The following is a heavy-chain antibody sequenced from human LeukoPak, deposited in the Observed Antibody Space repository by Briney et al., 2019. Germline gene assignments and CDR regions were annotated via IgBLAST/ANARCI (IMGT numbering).Heavy chain of an antibody. J-gene: IGHJ4*02. Sequence: PGGSLRLSCAASGFTFSSYAMHWVCQAPGKGLEWVSTLNGGGDITKYADSVRGRFTISRDNSKNTLYLQMNSLRAEDTAVYYCAKKWGVYSPFDSWGQGTLVTVSS. D-gene: IGHD5/OR15-5a*01. V-gene: IGHV3-23*01. CDR1: GFTFSSYA. CDR3: AKKWGVYSPFDS. CDR2: LNGGGDIT.